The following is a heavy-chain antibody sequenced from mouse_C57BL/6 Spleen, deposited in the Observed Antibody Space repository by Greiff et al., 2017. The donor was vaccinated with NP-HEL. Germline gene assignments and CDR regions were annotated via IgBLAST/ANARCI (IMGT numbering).Heavy chain of an antibody. V-gene: IGHV14-4*01. CDR3: TGGNYFDY. J-gene: IGHJ2*01. CDR1: GFNIKDDY. CDR2: IDPENGDT. Sequence: VQLQQSGAELVRPGASVKLSCTASGFNIKDDYMHWVKQRPEQGLEWIGWIDPENGDTEYASKFQGKATITADTSSNTAYLQLSSLRSEDTAVYYCTGGNYFDYWGQGTTLTVSS.